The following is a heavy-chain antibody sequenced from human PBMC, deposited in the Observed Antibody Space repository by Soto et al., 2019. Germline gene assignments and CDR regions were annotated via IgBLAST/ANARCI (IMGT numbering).Heavy chain of an antibody. Sequence: ASVKVSCKASWDTFTGCYMHWVRQSPGQGLEWMGWINPNSGGTNYAQKFQGRVTMTRDTSISTAYMELSRLRSDDTAVYYCEREWGTSIAAAFDYWGQGTLVTVYS. CDR1: WDTFTGCY. V-gene: IGHV1-2*02. CDR2: INPNSGGT. J-gene: IGHJ4*02. CDR3: EREWGTSIAAAFDY. D-gene: IGHD6-6*01.